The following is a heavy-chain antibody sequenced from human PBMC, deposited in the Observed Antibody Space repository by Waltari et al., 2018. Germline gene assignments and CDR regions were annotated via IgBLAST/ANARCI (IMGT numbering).Heavy chain of an antibody. J-gene: IGHJ6*02. CDR2: ISYDGSNK. Sequence: QVQLVESGGGVVQPGRSLRLSCAASGFTFSSYGMHWVRQAPGKGLGWVAVISYDGSNKYYADSVKGRFTISRDNSKNTLYLQMNSLRAEDTAVYYCAKVPSSSWYEYYYYYGMDVWGQGTTVTVSS. CDR3: AKVPSSSWYEYYYYYGMDV. V-gene: IGHV3-30*18. D-gene: IGHD6-13*01. CDR1: GFTFSSYG.